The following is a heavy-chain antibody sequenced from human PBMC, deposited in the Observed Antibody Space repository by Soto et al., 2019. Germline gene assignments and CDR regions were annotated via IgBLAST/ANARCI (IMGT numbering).Heavy chain of an antibody. V-gene: IGHV3-23*01. CDR1: GFTVSSYA. Sequence: EVQLLESGGGLVQPGGSLRLSCAASGFTVSSYAMSWVRQAPGKGLEWVSVISGSGSTYSADSVKGRFTISRDSSKNTVYLQMNSLGAEVTAVYYCATALRFTFTTGYYLDVWGRGTTVTVSS. CDR3: ATALRFTFTTGYYLDV. D-gene: IGHD3-16*01. CDR2: ISGSGST. J-gene: IGHJ6*03.